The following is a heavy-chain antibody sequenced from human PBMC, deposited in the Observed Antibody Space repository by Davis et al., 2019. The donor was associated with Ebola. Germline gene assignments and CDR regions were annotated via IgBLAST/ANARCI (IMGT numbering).Heavy chain of an antibody. D-gene: IGHD6-13*01. CDR1: GGSISSGGYS. CDR3: ARRGTSSWYAGWFDP. J-gene: IGHJ5*02. Sequence: MPSEPLSLICAVSGGSISSGGYSWSWIRQPPGKGLEWIGYIYYSGSTNYNHSLKSPVTISVDTSKNQFSLKLSSVTAADTAMYYCARRGTSSWYAGWFDPWGQGTLVTVSS. CDR2: IYYSGST. V-gene: IGHV4-61*08.